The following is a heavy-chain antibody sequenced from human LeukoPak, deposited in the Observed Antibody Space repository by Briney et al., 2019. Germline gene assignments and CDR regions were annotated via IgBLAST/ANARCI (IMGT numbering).Heavy chain of an antibody. CDR3: ARGGGGYCSSTSCYGPLGY. D-gene: IGHD2-2*03. Sequence: GASVKVSCKASGYTFTSYDINWVRQATGQGLEWMGWMNPNNGNTDYAQKFQGRVTLTRNTSISTAYMELSSLRSEDTAVYYCARGGGGYCSSTSCYGPLGYWGQGTLVTVSS. V-gene: IGHV1-8*01. J-gene: IGHJ4*02. CDR1: GYTFTSYD. CDR2: MNPNNGNT.